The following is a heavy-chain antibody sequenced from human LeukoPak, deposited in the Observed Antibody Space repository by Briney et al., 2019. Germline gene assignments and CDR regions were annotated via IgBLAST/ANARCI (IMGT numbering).Heavy chain of an antibody. CDR2: IYRGGST. Sequence: GGSLRLSCAVSGVTVSSNHMSCVRQAPGKGLEGVSAIYRGGSTYYSDSVEGRFTLSRDISQDTLDLQMNSLRAEDTAVYYCVRDESWGQGTLVTVSS. CDR1: GVTVSSNH. V-gene: IGHV3-66*01. CDR3: VRDES. J-gene: IGHJ4*02.